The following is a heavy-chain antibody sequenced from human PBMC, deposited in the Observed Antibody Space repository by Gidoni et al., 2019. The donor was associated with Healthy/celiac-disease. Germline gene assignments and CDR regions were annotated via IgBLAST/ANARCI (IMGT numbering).Heavy chain of an antibody. CDR2: ISGSGGSK. Sequence: EVQLLESGGGLVQPWGSLRLSCAASGFTFSSSAMRWFRQAPGKGLEWVSAISGSGGSKYYADSVKGRFTIARDNSKNTLYLQMNSLRAEDTAVYYCAKDSEGVLWFGELSHYYGMDVWGQGTTVTVSS. CDR3: AKDSEGVLWFGELSHYYGMDV. J-gene: IGHJ6*02. D-gene: IGHD3-10*01. CDR1: GFTFSSSA. V-gene: IGHV3-23*01.